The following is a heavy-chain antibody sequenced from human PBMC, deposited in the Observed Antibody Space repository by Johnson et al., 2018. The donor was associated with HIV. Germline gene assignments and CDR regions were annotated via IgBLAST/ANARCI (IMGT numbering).Heavy chain of an antibody. CDR1: GFTFSNYA. CDR2: IRYDGSNK. D-gene: IGHD7-27*01. CDR3: AKDRTNWGYDAFDI. Sequence: QVQLVESGGGVVQPGKSLRLSCAASGFTFSNYAIHWVRQAPGKGLEWVAFIRYDGSNKYYADSVKGRFTISRDNSKNTLYLQMNRLRAEDTAVYYCAKDRTNWGYDAFDIWGQGTMVTVSS. V-gene: IGHV3-30*02. J-gene: IGHJ3*02.